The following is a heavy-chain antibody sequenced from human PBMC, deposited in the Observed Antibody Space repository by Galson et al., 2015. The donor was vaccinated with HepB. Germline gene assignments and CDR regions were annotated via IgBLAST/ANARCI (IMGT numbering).Heavy chain of an antibody. V-gene: IGHV3-48*01. Sequence: SLRLSCAASGFTFSSYSMNWVRQAPGKGLEWVSYISSSSSTIYYADSVKGRFTISRDNAKNTVYLQMKSLRVEDTAVYYCVTCGHSYSHFDSWGQGTLVTVSS. J-gene: IGHJ4*02. CDR1: GFTFSSYS. D-gene: IGHD5-18*01. CDR3: VTCGHSYSHFDS. CDR2: ISSSSSTI.